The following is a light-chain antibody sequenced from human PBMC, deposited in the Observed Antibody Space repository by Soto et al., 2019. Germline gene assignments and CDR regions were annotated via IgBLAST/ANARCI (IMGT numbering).Light chain of an antibody. Sequence: QSVLTQPPSASESPGQSVTISCTGTSSDIGGYNYVSWYQQYPGKAPKLMIYEVTKRPSGVPDRFSGSKSGNTASLTVSGLQAEDEADYYCSSCAGSNNFVFGTGTKVTVL. CDR1: SSDIGGYNY. J-gene: IGLJ1*01. CDR3: SSCAGSNNFV. CDR2: EVT. V-gene: IGLV2-8*01.